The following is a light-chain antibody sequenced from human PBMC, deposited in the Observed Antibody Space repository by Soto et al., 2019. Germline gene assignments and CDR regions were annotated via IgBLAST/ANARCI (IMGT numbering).Light chain of an antibody. Sequence: EIVLTQSPGTLSLSPGERATLSCRASQSVSSSYLAWYQQKPGQAPRLLIYGASSRATGIPDRFSGSGSGTDFPLTIGRLEPEDFAVYYCQQYGSSPLTFGQGTKVEIK. CDR3: QQYGSSPLT. V-gene: IGKV3-20*01. J-gene: IGKJ1*01. CDR2: GAS. CDR1: QSVSSSY.